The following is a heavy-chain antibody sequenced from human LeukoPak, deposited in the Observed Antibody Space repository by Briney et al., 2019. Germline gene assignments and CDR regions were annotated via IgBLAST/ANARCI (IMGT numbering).Heavy chain of an antibody. CDR1: GDFLSSGSYY. Sequence: SETLSLTCTVSGDFLSSGSYYWGWIRQSPDKGLAWIGSIYYSGSTFYNASFESRVTMSVDTSKSQFSLKLTSVTAADTAVYYCARLCQVTTCGKFEYWGQGILVTVSS. CDR2: IYYSGST. V-gene: IGHV4-39*01. CDR3: ARLCQVTTCGKFEY. D-gene: IGHD4-17*01. J-gene: IGHJ4*02.